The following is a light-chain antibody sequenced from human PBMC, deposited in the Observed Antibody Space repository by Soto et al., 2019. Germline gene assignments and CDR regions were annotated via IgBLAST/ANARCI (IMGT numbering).Light chain of an antibody. Sequence: DIQMTQSPSTLSASVGDRVTITCRASQSISSWLAWYQQKPGKAPKVLIYKASSLESGGPSRFSGSGSVTEFTLTISSLQPDDFATYYCQQYNTYPWTFGQGTQVEIK. J-gene: IGKJ1*01. V-gene: IGKV1-5*03. CDR1: QSISSW. CDR2: KAS. CDR3: QQYNTYPWT.